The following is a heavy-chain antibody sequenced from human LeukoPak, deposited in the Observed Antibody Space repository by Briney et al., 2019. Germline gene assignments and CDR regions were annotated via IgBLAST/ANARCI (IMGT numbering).Heavy chain of an antibody. J-gene: IGHJ6*02. Sequence: GGSLRLSCAASGFTFSSYSMNWVRQAPGKGMEWVSSISSSSSYIYYADSVKGRFTISRDNAKNTLYLQMNSLRAEDTAVYYCARDYDSSGYCPMAVWGQGTKVTVSS. CDR2: ISSSSSYI. D-gene: IGHD3-22*01. CDR1: GFTFSSYS. V-gene: IGHV3-21*01. CDR3: ARDYDSSGYCPMAV.